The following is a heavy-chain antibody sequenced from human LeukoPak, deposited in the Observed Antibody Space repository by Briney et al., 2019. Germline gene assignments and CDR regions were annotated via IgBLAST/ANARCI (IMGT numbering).Heavy chain of an antibody. CDR1: GGSISSYY. J-gene: IGHJ4*02. CDR3: ARGLSYDSSGYPFDY. CDR2: INHSGST. Sequence: SETLSLTCTVSGGSISSYYWSWIRQPPGKGLEWIGEINHSGSTNYNPSLKSRVTISVDTSKNQFSLKLSSVTAADTAVYYCARGLSYDSSGYPFDYWGQGTLVTVSS. V-gene: IGHV4-34*01. D-gene: IGHD3-22*01.